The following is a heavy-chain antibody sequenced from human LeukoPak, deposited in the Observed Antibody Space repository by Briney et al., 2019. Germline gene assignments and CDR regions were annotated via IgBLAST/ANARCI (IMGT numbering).Heavy chain of an antibody. CDR2: ISSDGSNT. D-gene: IGHD2-15*01. V-gene: IGHV3-30*18. J-gene: IGHJ4*02. Sequence: PGGSLRLSCAASGFTFSSYSMNWVRHAPGKGREWVAVISSDGSNTYYVDSVKGRFTISRDNSKNTLFLQMDSLEAEDTAMYYCAKVRDPPREYCNGGSCYTFDYWGQGSLVTVSS. CDR3: AKVRDPPREYCNGGSCYTFDY. CDR1: GFTFSSYS.